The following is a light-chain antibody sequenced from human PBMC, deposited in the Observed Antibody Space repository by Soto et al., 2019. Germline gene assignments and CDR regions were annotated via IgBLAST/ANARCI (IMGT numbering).Light chain of an antibody. J-gene: IGKJ1*01. CDR1: QSVSSY. CDR2: DAS. CDR3: QQRSNWWT. V-gene: IGKV3-11*01. Sequence: EIVLTKSPATLSLSPGERATPSCRASQSVSSYLAWYQQKPGQAPRLLIYDASNRATGIPARFSGSGSGTDFTLTISSIEPEDFAVYYCQQRSNWWTFGQGTKVDIK.